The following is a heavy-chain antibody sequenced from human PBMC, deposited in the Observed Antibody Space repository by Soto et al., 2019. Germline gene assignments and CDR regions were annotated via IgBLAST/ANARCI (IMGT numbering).Heavy chain of an antibody. J-gene: IGHJ4*02. D-gene: IGHD3-22*01. Sequence: ASVKVSCKASGSTFTGYYMHWVRQAPGQGLEWMGWINPNSGGTNYAQKFQGRVTMTRDTSISTAYMELSRLRSDDTAVYYCARDPGRDYYDSSGYSAIDYWGQGTLVTVSS. CDR2: INPNSGGT. CDR3: ARDPGRDYYDSSGYSAIDY. CDR1: GSTFTGYY. V-gene: IGHV1-2*02.